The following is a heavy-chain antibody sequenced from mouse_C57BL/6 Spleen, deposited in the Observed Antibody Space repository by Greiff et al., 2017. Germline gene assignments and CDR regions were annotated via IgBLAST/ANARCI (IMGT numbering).Heavy chain of an antibody. J-gene: IGHJ2*01. V-gene: IGHV2-2*01. CDR1: GFSLTSYG. Sequence: VQLQQSGPGLVQPSQSLSITCTVSGFSLTSYGVHWVRQSPGKGLEWLGVIWSGGSTDYNAAFISRLSISKDNSKGQVFFKMNSLQADDTAIYYCARKGGSSYEDYFDYWGQGTTLTVSS. D-gene: IGHD1-1*01. CDR3: ARKGGSSYEDYFDY. CDR2: IWSGGST.